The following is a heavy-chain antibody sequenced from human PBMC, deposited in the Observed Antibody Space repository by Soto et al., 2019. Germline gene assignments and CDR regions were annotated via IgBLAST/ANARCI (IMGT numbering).Heavy chain of an antibody. CDR3: ASLVRVDGGSFFDI. V-gene: IGHV1-69*05. CDR2: IIPIFGTT. CDR1: GGTFSSYA. Sequence: TVKVSCKASGGTFSSYAISWVRQAPGHGLEWMRGIIPIFGTTNYEQKFQVRVTITTDESTSTAYMELSSLRSEDTAVYDCASLVRVDGGSFFDIWGQGTMVTVSS. D-gene: IGHD2-15*01. J-gene: IGHJ3*02.